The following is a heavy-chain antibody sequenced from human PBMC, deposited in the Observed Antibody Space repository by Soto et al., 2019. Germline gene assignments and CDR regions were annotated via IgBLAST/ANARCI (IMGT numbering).Heavy chain of an antibody. Sequence: QVQLQQWGAGLLKPSETLSLTCAVYGGSFSGYYWSWIRQPPGKGLEWIGEINHSGSTNYNPSLKSRVTISVDTSKNQFSLKLSSVTAADTAVYYCARGRDIVVVVAPSRAFDPWGQGTLVTVSS. J-gene: IGHJ5*02. CDR1: GGSFSGYY. V-gene: IGHV4-34*01. CDR3: ARGRDIVVVVAPSRAFDP. CDR2: INHSGST. D-gene: IGHD2-15*01.